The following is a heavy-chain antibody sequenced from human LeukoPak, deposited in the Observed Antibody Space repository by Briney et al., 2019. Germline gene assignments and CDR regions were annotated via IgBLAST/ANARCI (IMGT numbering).Heavy chain of an antibody. CDR3: ASRHCTGGSCYFDY. J-gene: IGHJ4*02. D-gene: IGHD2-15*01. CDR2: ISDSGGST. CDR1: GCTFSSYA. V-gene: IGHV3-23*01. Sequence: GGSLRLSCAASGCTFSSYAMSWVRQAPGKGLEWVSAISDSGGSTYYAVSVKGRFTISRDNSKNTLYLQMNSLRAEDTAVYYCASRHCTGGSCYFDYWGQGTLVTVSS.